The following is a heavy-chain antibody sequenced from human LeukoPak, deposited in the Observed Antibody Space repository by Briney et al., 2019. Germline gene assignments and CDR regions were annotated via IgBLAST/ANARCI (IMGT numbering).Heavy chain of an antibody. CDR1: GYTFTSYG. CDR2: ISAYNGNT. Sequence: GASVKVSCKASGYTFTSYGISWVRQAPGQGLEWMGWISAYNGNTNHAQKLQGRVTMTTDTSTSTAYMELRSLRSDDTAVYYCARSGTIFGVVTPNWFDPWGQGTLVTVSS. D-gene: IGHD3-3*01. V-gene: IGHV1-18*01. CDR3: ARSGTIFGVVTPNWFDP. J-gene: IGHJ5*02.